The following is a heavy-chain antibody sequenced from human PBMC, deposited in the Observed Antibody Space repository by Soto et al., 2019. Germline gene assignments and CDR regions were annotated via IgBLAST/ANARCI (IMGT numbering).Heavy chain of an antibody. Sequence: GGSLRLSCVVSGFTFSDFGMHWVRQSPGEGLAWVASISKDGLDRYYSESVKGRFTISRDDSKNTVFLQMNSLKVEDTAAYFCASPREGQWLVFDHWGQRTLVTVSS. CDR3: ASPREGQWLVFDH. D-gene: IGHD6-19*01. CDR2: ISKDGLDR. CDR1: GFTFSDFG. J-gene: IGHJ4*02. V-gene: IGHV3-30*19.